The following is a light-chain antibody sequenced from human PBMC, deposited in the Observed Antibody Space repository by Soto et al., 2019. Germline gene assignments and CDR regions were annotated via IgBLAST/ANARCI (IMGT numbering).Light chain of an antibody. Sequence: QSALTQPASVSGSPGQSITISCTGSSSDVGSYNLVSWYQQHPGKAPKLKIYEVSKRPSGVSNRFSGSKSGNTASLTISGVQAEDEADYYCCSYVGSSAWVFGGGTKLTVL. CDR3: CSYVGSSAWV. V-gene: IGLV2-23*02. CDR2: EVS. CDR1: SSDVGSYNL. J-gene: IGLJ3*02.